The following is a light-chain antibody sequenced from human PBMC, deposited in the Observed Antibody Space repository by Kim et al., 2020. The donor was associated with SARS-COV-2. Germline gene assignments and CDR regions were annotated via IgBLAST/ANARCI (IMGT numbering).Light chain of an antibody. Sequence: SPGERATLHCRASQSVSSSYLAWYQHQPGQAPRLLIYGASSRATGIPDRFSGRASGTDFTLTISRLEPEDFAVYYCQQYGSSPWTFGQGTKVDIK. J-gene: IGKJ1*01. CDR2: GAS. CDR3: QQYGSSPWT. V-gene: IGKV3-20*01. CDR1: QSVSSSY.